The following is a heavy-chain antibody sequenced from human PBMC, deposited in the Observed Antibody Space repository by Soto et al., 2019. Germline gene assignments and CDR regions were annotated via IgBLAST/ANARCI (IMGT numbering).Heavy chain of an antibody. V-gene: IGHV3-9*01. D-gene: IGHD3-9*01. CDR2: INWNSETL. CDR1: GLTFYGYS. CDR3: ARAQDLGGYDISPMYGMDV. J-gene: IGHJ6*02. Sequence: GGSXRLSCATSGLTFYGYSMHLVRQITGKGREWVSGINWNSETLGYADSVKGRFTISRDSAKNSLYLQMTTLRPEDTALYFCARAQDLGGYDISPMYGMDVWGQGTTVTVYS.